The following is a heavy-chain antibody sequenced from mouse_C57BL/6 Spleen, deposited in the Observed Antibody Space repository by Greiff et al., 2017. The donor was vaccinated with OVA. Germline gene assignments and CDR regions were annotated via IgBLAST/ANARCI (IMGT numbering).Heavy chain of an antibody. D-gene: IGHD1-1*01. CDR2: ISDGGSYT. V-gene: IGHV5-4*01. J-gene: IGHJ2*01. Sequence: VQLQQSGGGLVKPGGSLKLSCAASGFTFSSYAMSWVRQTPEKRLEWVATISDGGSYTYYPDNVKGRFTISRDNAKNNLYLQMSHLKSEDTAMYYCARGEENYGSCFDYWGQGTTLTVSS. CDR1: GFTFSSYA. CDR3: ARGEENYGSCFDY.